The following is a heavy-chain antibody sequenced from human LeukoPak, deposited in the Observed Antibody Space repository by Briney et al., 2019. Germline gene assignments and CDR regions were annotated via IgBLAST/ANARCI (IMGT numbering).Heavy chain of an antibody. J-gene: IGHJ4*02. D-gene: IGHD6-13*01. Sequence: KASETLSLTCTVSGGSISSYYWSWIRQPAGKGLEWIGRIYTSGSTNYNPSLKSRVTMSVDTSKNQFSLKLSSVTAADTAVYYCARGAYSSSWHNLRHYFDYWGQGTLVTVSS. CDR2: IYTSGST. V-gene: IGHV4-4*07. CDR3: ARGAYSSSWHNLRHYFDY. CDR1: GGSISSYY.